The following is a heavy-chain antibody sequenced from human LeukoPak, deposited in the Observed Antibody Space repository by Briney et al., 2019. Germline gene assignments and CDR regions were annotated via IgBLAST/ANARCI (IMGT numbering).Heavy chain of an antibody. CDR2: IKQDGSEK. CDR3: AKAAGLPYYYYYMDV. J-gene: IGHJ6*03. Sequence: GGSLRLPCAASGFTFSSYWMSWVRQAPGKGLEWVANIKQDGSEKYYVDSVKGRFTISRDNAKNSLYLQMNSLRAEDTAVYYCAKAAGLPYYYYYMDVWGKGTTVTVSS. CDR1: GFTFSSYW. D-gene: IGHD6-13*01. V-gene: IGHV3-7*01.